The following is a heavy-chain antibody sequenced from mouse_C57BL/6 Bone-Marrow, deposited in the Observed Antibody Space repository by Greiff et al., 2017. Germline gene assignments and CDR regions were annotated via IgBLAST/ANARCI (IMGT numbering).Heavy chain of an antibody. Sequence: VKLLESGAELVKPGASVKISCKASGYAFSSYWMHWVKQRPGKGLEWIGKIYPGDGDTNYNGKFKGKATMTADKSSSTAYMQLSSLTSEDSAVYFCARRTQFRYYFAMDYWGQGTSVTVSS. CDR3: ARRTQFRYYFAMDY. V-gene: IGHV1-80*01. CDR1: GYAFSSYW. D-gene: IGHD3-2*02. CDR2: IYPGDGDT. J-gene: IGHJ4*01.